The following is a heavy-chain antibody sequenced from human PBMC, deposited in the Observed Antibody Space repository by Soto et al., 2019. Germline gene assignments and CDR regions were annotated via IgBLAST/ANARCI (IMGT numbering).Heavy chain of an antibody. Sequence: XVSLRLSCAASGFTFSSYGMHWVRQAPGKGLEWVAVMSSDGSGKYYADSVKGRFTISRDNSKNTLCLQMNSLSAEDTAVYYCAKAGAARAHYMDVWGQGTTVTVSS. CDR1: GFTFSSYG. D-gene: IGHD2-15*01. CDR3: AKAGAARAHYMDV. CDR2: MSSDGSGK. V-gene: IGHV3-30*18. J-gene: IGHJ6*02.